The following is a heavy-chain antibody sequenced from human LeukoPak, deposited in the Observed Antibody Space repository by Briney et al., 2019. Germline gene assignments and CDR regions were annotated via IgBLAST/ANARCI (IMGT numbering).Heavy chain of an antibody. D-gene: IGHD3-22*01. V-gene: IGHV4-59*01. Sequence: SETLSLTCTVSGGSISSYYWSWIRQPPGKGLEWIGYIYYSGSTNYNPSLKSRVTISVDTSKNQFSLKLSSVTAADTAVYYCARLKYYYDSSGYRAEYFQHWGQGTLVTASS. CDR3: ARLKYYYDSSGYRAEYFQH. CDR2: IYYSGST. CDR1: GGSISSYY. J-gene: IGHJ1*01.